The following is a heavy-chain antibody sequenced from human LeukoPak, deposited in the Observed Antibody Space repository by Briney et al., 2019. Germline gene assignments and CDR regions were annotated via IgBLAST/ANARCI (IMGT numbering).Heavy chain of an antibody. V-gene: IGHV1-46*01. CDR1: GYTFTSYY. Sequence: ASVKVSCKASGYTFTSYYMHWVRQAPGQGLEWMGIINPSGGSTSYAQKFQGRVTMTRDTSTSTVYMELSSLRSEDTALYYCARDRWHYDFWSGYFGRLYYFDYWGQGTLVTVSS. D-gene: IGHD3-3*01. CDR3: ARDRWHYDFWSGYFGRLYYFDY. J-gene: IGHJ4*02. CDR2: INPSGGST.